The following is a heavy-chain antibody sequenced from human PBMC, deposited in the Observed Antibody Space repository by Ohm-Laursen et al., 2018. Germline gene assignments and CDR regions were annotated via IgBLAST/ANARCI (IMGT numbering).Heavy chain of an antibody. D-gene: IGHD6-19*01. CDR3: AREGIAVAGPFDY. CDR1: GGSFSGYY. Sequence: SDTLSLTCAVYGGSFSGYYWSWIRQPPGKGLEWIGEINHSGSTNYNPSLKSQVTISVDTSKNQFSLKLSSVTAADTAVYYCAREGIAVAGPFDYWGQGTLVTVSS. CDR2: INHSGST. J-gene: IGHJ4*02. V-gene: IGHV4-34*01.